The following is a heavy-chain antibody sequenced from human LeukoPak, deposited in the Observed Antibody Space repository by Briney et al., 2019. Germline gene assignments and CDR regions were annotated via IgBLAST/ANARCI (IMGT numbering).Heavy chain of an antibody. J-gene: IGHJ4*02. V-gene: IGHV5-51*01. Sequence: GESLKISCKGSGYSFTSYWIGWVRQMPGKGLEWMGIIYPGDSDTRYSPSFQGQVTILADKSISTAYLQWSSLKASDTAMYYCARSHYYDSSGYYYHSTLDYWGQGTLVTVSS. CDR3: ARSHYYDSSGYYYHSTLDY. CDR1: GYSFTSYW. D-gene: IGHD3-22*01. CDR2: IYPGDSDT.